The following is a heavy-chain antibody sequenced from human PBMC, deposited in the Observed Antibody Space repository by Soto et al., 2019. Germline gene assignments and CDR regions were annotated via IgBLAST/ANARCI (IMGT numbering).Heavy chain of an antibody. CDR3: ARDLTLTIFGVVTPYGMDV. Sequence: QVQLQESGPGLVKPSETLSLTCTVSGGSVSSGSYYWSWIRQPPGKGLEWIGYIYYSGSTNYNPSLKSRVTISVDTSKNQFSLKLSSVTAADTAVYYCARDLTLTIFGVVTPYGMDVWGQGTTVTVSS. V-gene: IGHV4-61*01. CDR2: IYYSGST. J-gene: IGHJ6*02. CDR1: GGSVSSGSYY. D-gene: IGHD3-3*01.